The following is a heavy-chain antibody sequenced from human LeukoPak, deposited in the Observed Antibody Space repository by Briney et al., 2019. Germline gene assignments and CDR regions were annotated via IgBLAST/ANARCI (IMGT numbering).Heavy chain of an antibody. Sequence: GGSLRLSCSASGFTFSDYDMNWVRQAPGKGLEWVSSISYLSSHVYYGDSVKGRFSISRGNAKNSLYLQMNSLGAEDTAIYYCGRAFPPLRTSSAGDLWGQGILVPVSS. CDR3: GRAFPPLRTSSAGDL. CDR2: ISYLSSHV. CDR1: GFTFSDYD. J-gene: IGHJ4*02. V-gene: IGHV3-21*01. D-gene: IGHD3-16*01.